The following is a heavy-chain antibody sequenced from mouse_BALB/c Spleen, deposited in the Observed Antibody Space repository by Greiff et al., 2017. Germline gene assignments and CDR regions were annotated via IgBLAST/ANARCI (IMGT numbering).Heavy chain of an antibody. CDR2: ISSGGSYT. J-gene: IGHJ2*01. D-gene: IGHD4-1*01. Sequence: EVQGVESGGGLVKPGGSLKLSCAASGFTFSSYAMSWVRQTPEKRLEWVATISSGGSYTYYPDSVKGRFTISRDNAKNTLYLQMSSLRSEDTAMYYCARHDWDRGYFDYWGQGTTLTVSS. V-gene: IGHV5-9-3*01. CDR3: ARHDWDRGYFDY. CDR1: GFTFSSYA.